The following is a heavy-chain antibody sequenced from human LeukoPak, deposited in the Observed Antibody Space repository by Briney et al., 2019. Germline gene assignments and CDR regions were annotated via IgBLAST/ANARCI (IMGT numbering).Heavy chain of an antibody. CDR1: GFTFSSYA. J-gene: IGHJ5*02. Sequence: GGSLRLSCAASGFTFSSYAMSWVRQAPGKGLEWVSGISGSGTSTYYADSVKGRFTISRDNAKNTLYLQINSLRAEDTAVYYCAREYQVTARFDPWGQGILVTVSS. V-gene: IGHV3-23*01. D-gene: IGHD2-21*02. CDR3: AREYQVTARFDP. CDR2: ISGSGTST.